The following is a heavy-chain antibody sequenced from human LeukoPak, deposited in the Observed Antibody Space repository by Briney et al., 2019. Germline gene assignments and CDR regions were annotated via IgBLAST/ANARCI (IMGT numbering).Heavy chain of an antibody. CDR1: VFTFSNYS. V-gene: IGHV3-21*01. CDR3: ARRDPTLAALGAFDI. J-gene: IGHJ3*02. Sequence: GGSLRLSCAASVFTFSNYSMNWVRQAPGKGLEWVSSISSSSSYIYYADSVKGRFTISRDNAKNSLYLLMNSLRAEDTAVYYCARRDPTLAALGAFDIWGQGTMVTVSS. CDR2: ISSSSSYI. D-gene: IGHD4-23*01.